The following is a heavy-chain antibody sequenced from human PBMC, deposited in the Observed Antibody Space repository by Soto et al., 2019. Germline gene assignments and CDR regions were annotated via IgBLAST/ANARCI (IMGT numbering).Heavy chain of an antibody. J-gene: IGHJ4*02. CDR2: ISSSSSYI. CDR1: GFTFSSYG. CDR3: ARDPRPYDFWSGYEAYYFDY. V-gene: IGHV3-21*01. Sequence: EVQLVESGGGLVKPGGSLRLSCAASGFTFSSYGMNWVRQAPGKGLEWVSSISSSSSYIYYADSVKGRFTISRDNAKNSLYLQMNSLRAEDTAVYYCARDPRPYDFWSGYEAYYFDYWGQGTLVTVSS. D-gene: IGHD3-3*01.